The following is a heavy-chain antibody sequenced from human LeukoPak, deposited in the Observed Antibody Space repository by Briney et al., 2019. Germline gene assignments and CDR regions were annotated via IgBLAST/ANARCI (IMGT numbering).Heavy chain of an antibody. CDR1: GFTFSSYG. CDR3: ARVGDSSSWVDVDY. Sequence: GGSLRLSCAASGFTFSSYGMHWVRQAPGKGLEWVAVIWYDGSNKYYADSVKGRLTISRDNSKNTLYLQMNSLRAEDTAVYYCARVGDSSSWVDVDYWGQGTLVTVSS. V-gene: IGHV3-33*01. CDR2: IWYDGSNK. J-gene: IGHJ4*02. D-gene: IGHD6-13*01.